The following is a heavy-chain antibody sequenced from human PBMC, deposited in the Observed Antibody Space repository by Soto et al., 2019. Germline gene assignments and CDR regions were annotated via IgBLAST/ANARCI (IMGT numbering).Heavy chain of an antibody. J-gene: IGHJ6*03. D-gene: IGHD3-3*01. CDR1: GYTFTSYA. Sequence: ASVKVSCKASGYTFTSYAMHWVRQAPGQRLEWMGWINAGNGNTKYSQKFQGRVTITRDTSASTAYMELSSLRSEDTAVYCCAREIYDFWSGSYYYYYMDVWGKGTTVTVSS. CDR2: INAGNGNT. V-gene: IGHV1-3*01. CDR3: AREIYDFWSGSYYYYYMDV.